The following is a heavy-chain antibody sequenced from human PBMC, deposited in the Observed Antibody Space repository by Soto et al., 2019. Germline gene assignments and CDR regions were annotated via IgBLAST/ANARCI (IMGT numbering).Heavy chain of an antibody. CDR3: ARGDRGGSGSPASYYYSGLDV. V-gene: IGHV3-23*01. D-gene: IGHD3-10*01. J-gene: IGHJ6*02. Sequence: LRLSCAASGFTFSSYAMSWVRQAPGKGLEWVSSVSAGGDMTYYSDSVKGRFTISRDNSNNALFLQMNCLRIEDTALYYCARGDRGGSGSPASYYYSGLDVWGQGTTVTVSS. CDR1: GFTFSSYA. CDR2: VSAGGDMT.